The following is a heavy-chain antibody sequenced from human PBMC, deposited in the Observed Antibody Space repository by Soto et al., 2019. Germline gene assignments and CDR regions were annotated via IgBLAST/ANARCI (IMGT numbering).Heavy chain of an antibody. D-gene: IGHD6-19*01. CDR2: IYYSGST. Sequence: SETLSLTCTVSGGSISSYYWSWIRQPPGKGLEWIGYIYYSGSTNYNPSLKSRVTISVDTSKNQFSLKLSSVTAADTAVYYCARGSIAVAGTQNYFDYWGQGTLVTVS. J-gene: IGHJ4*02. CDR1: GGSISSYY. V-gene: IGHV4-59*01. CDR3: ARGSIAVAGTQNYFDY.